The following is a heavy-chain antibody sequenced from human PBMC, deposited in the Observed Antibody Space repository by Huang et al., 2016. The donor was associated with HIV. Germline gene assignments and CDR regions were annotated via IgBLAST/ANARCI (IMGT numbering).Heavy chain of an antibody. V-gene: IGHV3-74*01. J-gene: IGHJ4*02. CDR1: GFSFSTYW. CDR3: ARGLSFFGR. CDR2: INSDGTTT. D-gene: IGHD3-3*01. Sequence: EEQLVESGGGLVQPGGSLRLSCAASGFSFSTYWMHWVRQAPGKGLVWGSVINSDGTTTNYADSVKGRFTISRDNAKNTLHLQMNSLRTEDTAFYYCARGLSFFGRWGQGTLVTVSS.